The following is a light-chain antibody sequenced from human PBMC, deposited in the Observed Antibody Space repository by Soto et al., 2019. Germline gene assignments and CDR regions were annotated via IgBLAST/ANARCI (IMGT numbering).Light chain of an antibody. V-gene: IGKV3-20*01. J-gene: IGKJ3*01. Sequence: ETVLTQSPGTLSLSPGDRATLSCRASQNVYSNFVGWYQQRPGQAPRLLIYGTSTRATDIPARFSGSGSGTDFTLTISRLEPEDFAVYFCHQYGNSPLTFGPGTKVDF. CDR2: GTS. CDR3: HQYGNSPLT. CDR1: QNVYSNF.